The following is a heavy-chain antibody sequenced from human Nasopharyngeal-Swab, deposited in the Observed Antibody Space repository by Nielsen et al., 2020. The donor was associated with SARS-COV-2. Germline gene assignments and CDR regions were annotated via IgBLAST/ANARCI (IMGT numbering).Heavy chain of an antibody. CDR2: TRNKANSYTT. D-gene: IGHD6-19*01. Sequence: GESLKISCAASGFTFSDHYMDWVRQAPGKGLEWVGRTRNKANSYTTEYAASVKGRFTISRDDSKNSLNMQMNSLKTEDTAVYYCARVRDTVAAYYFDYWGQGTLVTVSS. V-gene: IGHV3-72*01. CDR1: GFTFSDHY. CDR3: ARVRDTVAAYYFDY. J-gene: IGHJ4*02.